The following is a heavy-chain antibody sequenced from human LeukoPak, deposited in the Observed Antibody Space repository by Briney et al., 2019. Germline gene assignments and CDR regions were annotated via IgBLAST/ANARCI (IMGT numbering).Heavy chain of an antibody. V-gene: IGHV1-3*01. CDR3: ARGYSGYDYYYYYGMDV. CDR2: INAGNGNT. CDR1: GYTFTSYA. D-gene: IGHD5-12*01. Sequence: ASVKVSCKASGYTFTSYAMHWVRQAPGQRLEWMGWINAGNGNTKYSQKFQGRVTITRDTSASTAYTELSSLRSEDTAVYYCARGYSGYDYYYYYGMDVWGQGTTVTVSS. J-gene: IGHJ6*02.